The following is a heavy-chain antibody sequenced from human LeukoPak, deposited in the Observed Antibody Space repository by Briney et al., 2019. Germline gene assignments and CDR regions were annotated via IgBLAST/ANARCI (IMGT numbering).Heavy chain of an antibody. CDR3: ARPSGEGDAFDI. D-gene: IGHD3-16*01. CDR1: GGSISSVSYY. Sequence: SETLSLTCTVSGGSISSVSYYWGWIRQPPGKGLEWIGTMYESGSTYFAPSLKSRVTMSLNTSKNQFSLNLSSVTAADTAVYYCARPSGEGDAFDIWGQGTMVTVSS. J-gene: IGHJ3*02. V-gene: IGHV4-39*01. CDR2: MYESGST.